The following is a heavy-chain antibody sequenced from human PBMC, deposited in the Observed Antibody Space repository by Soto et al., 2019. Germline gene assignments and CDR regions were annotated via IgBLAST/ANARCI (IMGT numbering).Heavy chain of an antibody. Sequence: SETLSLTCTVSGGSVSSGSYYWSWIRQPPGKGLEWIGYIYYSGSTNYNPSLKSRVTISVDTSKNQFSLKLSSVTAADTAVYYCARDLEGYSYGYGMDVWGQGTTVTVS. D-gene: IGHD5-18*01. J-gene: IGHJ6*02. V-gene: IGHV4-61*01. CDR1: GGSVSSGSYY. CDR3: ARDLEGYSYGYGMDV. CDR2: IYYSGST.